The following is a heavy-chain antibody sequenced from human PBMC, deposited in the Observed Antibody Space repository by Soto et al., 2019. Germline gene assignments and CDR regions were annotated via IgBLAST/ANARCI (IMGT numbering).Heavy chain of an antibody. V-gene: IGHV1-18*01. D-gene: IGHD2-2*01. CDR2: ISPNNGKT. CDR3: AREKGLYCSSPSCPFDI. CDR1: GYTFSNYA. J-gene: IGHJ3*02. Sequence: RASVKVSCKAAGYTFSNYAISWVRQAPGQGLEWMGWISPNNGKTNYAQNFQGRVTMTRDTSTSTAYMELSRLRSDDTAVYYCAREKGLYCSSPSCPFDIWGQGTMVTVSS.